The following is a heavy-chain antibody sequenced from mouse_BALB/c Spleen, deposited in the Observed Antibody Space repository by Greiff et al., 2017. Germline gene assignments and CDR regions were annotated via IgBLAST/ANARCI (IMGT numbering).Heavy chain of an antibody. J-gene: IGHJ3*01. CDR1: GFTFTDYY. D-gene: IGHD2-14*01. Sequence: EVKLQESGGGLVQPGGSLRLSCATSGFTFTDYYMSWVRQPPGKALEWLGFIRNKANGYTTEYSASVKGRFTISRDNSQSILYLQMNTLRAEDSATYYCARDTYDEGFAYWGQGTLVTVSA. CDR2: IRNKANGYTT. V-gene: IGHV7-3*02. CDR3: ARDTYDEGFAY.